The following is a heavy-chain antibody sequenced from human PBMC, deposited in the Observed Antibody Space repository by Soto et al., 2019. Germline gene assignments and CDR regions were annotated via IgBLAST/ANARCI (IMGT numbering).Heavy chain of an antibody. CDR3: ARDSGWPILNFDN. Sequence: GGSLRLSCAASDFYFSSYGIHWVRQVPGKGLEWVAASSYDGRETFYADSAKGRFTVSKEMSKNTAFLQMNALRHEDTAVYFCARDSGWPILNFDNWGQGTPVTVSS. CDR2: SSYDGRET. CDR1: DFYFSSYG. J-gene: IGHJ4*02. D-gene: IGHD3-10*01. V-gene: IGHV3-30*03.